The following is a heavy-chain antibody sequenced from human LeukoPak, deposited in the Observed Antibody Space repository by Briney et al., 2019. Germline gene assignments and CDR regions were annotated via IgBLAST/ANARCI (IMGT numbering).Heavy chain of an antibody. CDR2: IRYDGSNK. D-gene: IGHD3-22*01. Sequence: GGSLRLSCAASGFTFSSYGMHWVRQAPGKGLEWVAFIRYDGSNKYYADSVKGRFTISRDNSKNTLYLQMNSLRAEDTAVYYRARIITMIVVAGGYWGQETLVTVSS. J-gene: IGHJ4*02. CDR1: GFTFSSYG. CDR3: ARIITMIVVAGGY. V-gene: IGHV3-30*02.